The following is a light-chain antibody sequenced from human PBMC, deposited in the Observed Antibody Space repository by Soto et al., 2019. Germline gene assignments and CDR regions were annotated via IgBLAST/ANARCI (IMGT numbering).Light chain of an antibody. CDR3: TSFARGSTLV. CDR1: SSDVGTYNL. J-gene: IGLJ3*02. V-gene: IGLV2-23*01. Sequence: QAVVTQPAAVSGSPGQSITISCTGTSSDVGTYNLVSWYQQYPGKAPKLMIYATSKRPSGVSNRFSGSKSGDTASLTISGLQAEDEADYYCTSFARGSTLVFGGGTQLTVL. CDR2: ATS.